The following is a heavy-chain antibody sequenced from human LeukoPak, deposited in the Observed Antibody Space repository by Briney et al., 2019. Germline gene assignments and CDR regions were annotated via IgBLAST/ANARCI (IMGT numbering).Heavy chain of an antibody. J-gene: IGHJ4*02. Sequence: GGSLRLSCAASGFTVSSNYMSWVRQAPGKGLEWVSVIYSGGSTYYADSVKGRFTISRDNSKNTLYLQMNSLRAEDTAVYYCASTYSSSWYYFDYWGQGTLATVSS. CDR3: ASTYSSSWYYFDY. CDR2: IYSGGST. D-gene: IGHD6-13*01. V-gene: IGHV3-66*01. CDR1: GFTVSSNY.